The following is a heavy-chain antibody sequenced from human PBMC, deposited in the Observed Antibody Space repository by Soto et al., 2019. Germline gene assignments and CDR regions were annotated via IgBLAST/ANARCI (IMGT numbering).Heavy chain of an antibody. CDR3: ARLPKGSLVTA. V-gene: IGHV3-48*02. CDR1: GFRFSDHS. CDR2: ISSSSDDI. J-gene: IGHJ4*01. D-gene: IGHD2-21*02. Sequence: AQLVESGGGLVYPGGSLRLSCVASGFRFSDHSMNWVRQAPGKWLQWVSYISSSSDDIYYADSVKGRFTVSRDNAKNPLFLQMNSLRDDDSAIYYCARLPKGSLVTAWGQGSRVTVSS.